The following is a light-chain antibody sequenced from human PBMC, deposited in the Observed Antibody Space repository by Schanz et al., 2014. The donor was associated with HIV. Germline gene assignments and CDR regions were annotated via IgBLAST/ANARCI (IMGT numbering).Light chain of an antibody. CDR3: GSYSCADPLSL. Sequence: QSALTQPASVSGSPGQSITISCTGTSSDVGSYNLDPPYQQHPGKAPELMIYEVSKRPSGVSNRFSGSKSGNTASLTISGLQAEDEADYYCGSYSCADPLSLFGGGTKLTVL. CDR2: EVS. CDR1: SSDVGSYNL. V-gene: IGLV2-14*02. J-gene: IGLJ2*01.